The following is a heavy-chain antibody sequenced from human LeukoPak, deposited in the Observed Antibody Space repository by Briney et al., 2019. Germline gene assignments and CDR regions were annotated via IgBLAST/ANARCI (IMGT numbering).Heavy chain of an antibody. CDR3: ATNKFPMVRGVPFDY. CDR2: FDPEDGET. V-gene: IGHV1-24*01. J-gene: IGHJ4*02. D-gene: IGHD3-10*01. CDR1: GYTLTELS. Sequence: GASVKASCKVSGYTLTELSMHWVRQAPGKGLEWMGGFDPEDGETIYAQKFQGRVTMTEDTSTDTAYMELSSLRSEDTAVYYCATNKFPMVRGVPFDYWGQGTLVTVSS.